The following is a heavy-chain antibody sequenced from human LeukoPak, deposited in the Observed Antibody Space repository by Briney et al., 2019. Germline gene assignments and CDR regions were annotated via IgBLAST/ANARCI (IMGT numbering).Heavy chain of an antibody. D-gene: IGHD3-22*01. Sequence: ASVKVSCKASGGTFSSYAISWVRQAPGQGLEWMGRIIPILGIANYAQKFQGRVTITADKSTSTAYMELSSLRSEDTAVYYCARDSSGYYRFDYWGQGTLVTVSS. CDR3: ARDSSGYYRFDY. V-gene: IGHV1-69*04. CDR1: GGTFSSYA. J-gene: IGHJ4*02. CDR2: IIPILGIA.